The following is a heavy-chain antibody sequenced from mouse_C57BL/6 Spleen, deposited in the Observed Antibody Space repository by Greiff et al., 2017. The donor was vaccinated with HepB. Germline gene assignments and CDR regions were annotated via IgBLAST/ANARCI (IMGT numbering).Heavy chain of an antibody. CDR3: ARSGGYDEGYYYAMDY. V-gene: IGHV1-26*01. J-gene: IGHJ4*01. CDR1: GYTFTDYY. Sequence: QLQQSGPELVKPGASVKISCKASGYTFTDYYMNWVKQSHGKSLEWIGDINPNNGGTSYNQKFKGKATLTVDKSSSTAYMELRSLTSEDSAVYYCARSGGYDEGYYYAMDYWGQGTSVTVSS. D-gene: IGHD2-2*01. CDR2: INPNNGGT.